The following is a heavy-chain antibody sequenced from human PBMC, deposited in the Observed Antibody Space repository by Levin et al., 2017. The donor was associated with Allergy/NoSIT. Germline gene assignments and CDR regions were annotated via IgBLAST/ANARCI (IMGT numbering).Heavy chain of an antibody. CDR2: ISHSGST. CDR1: GFFISSDFY. Sequence: SETLSLTCAVSGFFISSDFYWGWIRQPPGEGLEWIGSISHSGSTYYNPSLKSRVTISIDTSKNHFSLRLTSVTAADTAVYYCARAVGLAGSRPLRPFDYWGQGTLATVSS. J-gene: IGHJ4*02. V-gene: IGHV4-38-2*01. D-gene: IGHD1-26*01. CDR3: ARAVGLAGSRPLRPFDY.